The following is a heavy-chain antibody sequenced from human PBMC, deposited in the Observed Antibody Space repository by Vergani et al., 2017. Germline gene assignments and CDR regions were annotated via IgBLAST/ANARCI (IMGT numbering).Heavy chain of an antibody. CDR1: GFTFDDYA. V-gene: IGHV3-9*01. CDR2: ISWNSGSI. D-gene: IGHD5-18*01. Sequence: EVQLVESGGGLVQPGRSLRLSCAASGFTFDDYAMHWVRQAPGKGLEWVSGISWNSGSIGYADSVKGRFTISRDNSKNTLYLQMNSLRAEDTAVYYCARHVDTAMAGFDYWGQGTLVTVSS. J-gene: IGHJ4*02. CDR3: ARHVDTAMAGFDY.